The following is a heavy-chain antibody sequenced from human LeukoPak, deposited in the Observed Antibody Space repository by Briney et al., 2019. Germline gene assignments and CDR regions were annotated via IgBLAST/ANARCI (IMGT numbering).Heavy chain of an antibody. Sequence: KPSETLSLTCTVSGGSISSYYWSWIRQPPGKGLEWIGYIYYSGSTNYNPSLKSRVTISVDTSKNQFSLKLSSVTAADTAVYYCARGVAVAVRYFDYWGQGTLVTVSS. CDR1: GGSISSYY. J-gene: IGHJ4*02. CDR2: IYYSGST. D-gene: IGHD6-19*01. V-gene: IGHV4-59*01. CDR3: ARGVAVAVRYFDY.